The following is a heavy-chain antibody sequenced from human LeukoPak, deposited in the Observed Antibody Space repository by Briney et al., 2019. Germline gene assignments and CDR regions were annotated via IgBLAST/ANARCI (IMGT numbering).Heavy chain of an antibody. CDR3: AKDTAVAGEHDAFDI. Sequence: TGRSLRLSCAASGFTFSSYGMHWVPQAPGKGLEWVAVISYDGSNKYYADSVKGRFTISRDNSKNTLYLQMNSLRAEDTAVYYCAKDTAVAGEHDAFDIWGQGTMVTVSS. CDR2: ISYDGSNK. V-gene: IGHV3-30*18. J-gene: IGHJ3*02. D-gene: IGHD6-19*01. CDR1: GFTFSSYG.